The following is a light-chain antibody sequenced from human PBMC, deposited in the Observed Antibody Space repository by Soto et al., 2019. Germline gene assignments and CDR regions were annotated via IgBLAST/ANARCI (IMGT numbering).Light chain of an antibody. V-gene: IGLV2-14*03. Sequence: QSALAQPASVSGSPGQSITISCAGTNRDIGGYDFVSWYQQHPGEAPKLMIFDVSDRPSGVSDRFSGSKSGDTASLTISGLQAEDEADYYCSSFSNSDTPYVFGTGTKLTVL. CDR3: SSFSNSDTPYV. J-gene: IGLJ1*01. CDR1: NRDIGGYDF. CDR2: DVS.